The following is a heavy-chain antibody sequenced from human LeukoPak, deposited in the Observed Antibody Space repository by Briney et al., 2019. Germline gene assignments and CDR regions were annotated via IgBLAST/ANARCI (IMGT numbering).Heavy chain of an antibody. V-gene: IGHV3-7*01. CDR1: GFTFSSYW. Sequence: GGSLRLSCAASGFTFSSYWMSWVRQAPGKGLEWVANIKQDGSERYYVDSVKGRFTIFKDNAKNSLYLQMNSLRAEDTAVYYCAKDRLPDSSGYYPINLEYFQHWGQGTLVTVSS. CDR2: IKQDGSER. CDR3: AKDRLPDSSGYYPINLEYFQH. J-gene: IGHJ1*01. D-gene: IGHD3-22*01.